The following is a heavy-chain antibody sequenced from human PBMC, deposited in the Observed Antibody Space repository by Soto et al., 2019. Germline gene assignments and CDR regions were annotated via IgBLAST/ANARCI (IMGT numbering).Heavy chain of an antibody. J-gene: IGHJ6*02. CDR1: GYTFTSYA. Sequence: QVQLVQSGAGEKKPGASVKVSCKASGYTFTSYAMHWVRQAPGQRLEWMGWINAGNGNTKYSQKFQGRVTITRDTSASTAYMELSSLRSEDTAVYYCARGLAAAYYYGMDVWGQGTTVTVSS. V-gene: IGHV1-3*05. D-gene: IGHD6-13*01. CDR3: ARGLAAAYYYGMDV. CDR2: INAGNGNT.